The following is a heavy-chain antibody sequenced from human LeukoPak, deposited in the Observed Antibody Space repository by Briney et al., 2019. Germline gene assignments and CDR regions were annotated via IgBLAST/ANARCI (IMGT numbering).Heavy chain of an antibody. V-gene: IGHV1-8*01. D-gene: IGHD6-19*01. CDR2: MNPNSGNT. CDR3: ARGGSGWYPFYYYYGMDV. Sequence: ASVKVSCKASGYTFTSYEINWVRQATGQGLEWMGWMNPNSGNTGYAQKFQGRVSMTRGTSISTAYMELSSLRSEDTAVYYCARGGSGWYPFYYYYGMDVWGQGTTVTVSS. CDR1: GYTFTSYE. J-gene: IGHJ6*02.